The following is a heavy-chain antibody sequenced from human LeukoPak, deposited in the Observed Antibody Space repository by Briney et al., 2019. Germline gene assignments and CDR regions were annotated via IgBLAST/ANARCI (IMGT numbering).Heavy chain of an antibody. J-gene: IGHJ4*02. Sequence: GGSLRLSCAASGFTFSSYGMHWVRQAPGKGLEWVAFIRCDGSNKYYADSVKGRFTISRDNSKNTLYLQMNSLRAEDTAVYYCAKNGRAYYDFWSGYHRDYWGQGTLVTVSS. CDR1: GFTFSSYG. V-gene: IGHV3-30*02. CDR3: AKNGRAYYDFWSGYHRDY. D-gene: IGHD3-3*01. CDR2: IRCDGSNK.